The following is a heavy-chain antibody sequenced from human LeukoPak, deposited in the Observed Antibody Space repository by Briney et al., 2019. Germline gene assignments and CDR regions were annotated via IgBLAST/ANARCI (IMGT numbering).Heavy chain of an antibody. CDR1: GFTFSSYW. V-gene: IGHV3-74*01. CDR2: INSDGSST. J-gene: IGHJ4*02. Sequence: GGSLRLSCAASGFTFSSYWMHWVRQAPGKGLVWVSRINSDGSSTSYADSVKGRFTISRDNAKNTLYLQMNSLRAEDTAVYYCARPYGSGSYYLDYWGQGTLVTVSS. CDR3: ARPYGSGSYYLDY. D-gene: IGHD3-10*01.